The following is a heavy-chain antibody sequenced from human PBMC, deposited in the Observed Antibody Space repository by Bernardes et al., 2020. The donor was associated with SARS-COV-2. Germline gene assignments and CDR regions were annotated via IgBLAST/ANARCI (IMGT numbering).Heavy chain of an antibody. D-gene: IGHD2-8*02. Sequence: GESLKISCRGSGYSFVSHWIAWVRQMPGKGLEWMGIIYPGDSDTKYSSSFQGQITISGDKTISTAYLQWSSLKASDTAMYYCARVSCTGGHCYSIDAFDIWGQGTMVIVSS. V-gene: IGHV5-51*01. CDR1: GYSFVSHW. CDR3: ARVSCTGGHCYSIDAFDI. CDR2: IYPGDSDT. J-gene: IGHJ3*02.